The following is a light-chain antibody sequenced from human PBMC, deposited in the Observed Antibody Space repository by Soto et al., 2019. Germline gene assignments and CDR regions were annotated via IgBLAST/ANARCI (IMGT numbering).Light chain of an antibody. V-gene: IGLV1-40*01. CDR3: QSYDSSLSGYV. Sequence: QSVLTQPPSVSGAPGQRVTISCTGSSSNIGAGYDVHWYQHLPGTAPKPLIYGNNNRPSGVPERFSGSKSGTSASLAITGLQAEDEADCYCQSYDSSLSGYVFGTGTKLTVL. CDR1: SSNIGAGYD. J-gene: IGLJ1*01. CDR2: GNN.